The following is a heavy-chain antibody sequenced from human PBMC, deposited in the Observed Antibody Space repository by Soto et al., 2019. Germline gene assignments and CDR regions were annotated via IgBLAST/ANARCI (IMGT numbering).Heavy chain of an antibody. CDR2: SDPEDGET. J-gene: IGHJ4*02. D-gene: IGHD4-4*01. CDR3: ATAGSNYDYYFDY. V-gene: IGHV1-24*01. CDR1: GYTLTELS. Sequence: ASVKVSCKVSGYTLTELSMHWVRQAPGKGLEWMGGSDPEDGETIYAQKFQGRVTMTEDTSTDTAYMELSSLRSEDTAVYYCATAGSNYDYYFDYWGQGTLVTVSS.